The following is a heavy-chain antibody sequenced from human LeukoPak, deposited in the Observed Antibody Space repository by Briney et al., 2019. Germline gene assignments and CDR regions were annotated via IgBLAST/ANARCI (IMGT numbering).Heavy chain of an antibody. D-gene: IGHD6-19*01. J-gene: IGHJ6*03. Sequence: PGGSLRLSCAASGFTFSSYAMSWVRQAPGKGLEWVSAISGSGGSTYYADSVKGRFTISRDNSKNTLYLQMNSLRAEDTAVYYCATSRHSSGWSDYYYYYMDVWGKGITVTVSS. CDR1: GFTFSSYA. V-gene: IGHV3-23*01. CDR3: ATSRHSSGWSDYYYYYMDV. CDR2: ISGSGGST.